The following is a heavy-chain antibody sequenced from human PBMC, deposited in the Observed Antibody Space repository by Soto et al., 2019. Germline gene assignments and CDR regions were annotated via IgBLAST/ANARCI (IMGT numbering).Heavy chain of an antibody. CDR1: GGSISSGGYY. CDR2: IYYSGST. D-gene: IGHD3-22*01. Sequence: SETLSLTCTVSGGSISSGGYYWSWIRQHPGKGLEWIGYIYYSGSTYYNPSLKSRVTISVDTSKNQFSLKLSSVTAADTAVYYCAKRYYDSSGYVAFDIWGQGSLVTVSS. CDR3: AKRYYDSSGYVAFDI. V-gene: IGHV4-31*03. J-gene: IGHJ3*02.